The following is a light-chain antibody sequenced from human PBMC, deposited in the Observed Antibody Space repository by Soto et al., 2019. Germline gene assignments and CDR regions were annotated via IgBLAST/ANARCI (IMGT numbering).Light chain of an antibody. CDR2: GAY. CDR3: KQRDSWPIT. J-gene: IGKJ5*01. V-gene: IGKV3-11*01. Sequence: EIVLTQSPASLSLSPGERATLSCRASQSVDSYLVWYQQKPGQAHRLLIFGAYNRATGIQARFSGSGSGTDFTLTIKSLEHDDFAVYYCKQRDSWPITFSQGTRLEIK. CDR1: QSVDSY.